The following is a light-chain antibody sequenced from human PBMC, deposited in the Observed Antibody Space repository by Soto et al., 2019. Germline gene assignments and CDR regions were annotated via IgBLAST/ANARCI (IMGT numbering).Light chain of an antibody. CDR1: SSNIGSNT. Sequence: QSVLTQPPSASGTPGQRVTISCFGSSSNIGSNTVNWYQQLPGTAPRLLIYGNNQRPSGVPDRFSGSKSGTSASLAISGLQSEDEADYDCAAWDDSLTAYVFGTGTKVTVL. CDR3: AAWDDSLTAYV. CDR2: GNN. V-gene: IGLV1-44*01. J-gene: IGLJ1*01.